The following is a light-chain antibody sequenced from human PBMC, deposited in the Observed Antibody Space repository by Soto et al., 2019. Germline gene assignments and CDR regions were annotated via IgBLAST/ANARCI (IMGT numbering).Light chain of an antibody. CDR3: QQAKNFPWT. CDR2: TTS. J-gene: IGKJ1*01. CDR1: EDIRTS. V-gene: IGKV1-12*01. Sequence: DIQMTQSPSSVSVSVGDRVTITCRASEDIRTSLAWYQQTPGKAPQLLIYTTSNLQSGVPSRFSGSGFGTDFTLTISSLQPEDFATYYCQQAKNFPWTFGQGTKVDIK.